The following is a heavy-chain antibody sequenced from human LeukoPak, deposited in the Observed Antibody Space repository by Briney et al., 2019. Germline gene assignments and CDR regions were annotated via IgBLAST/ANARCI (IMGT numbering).Heavy chain of an antibody. D-gene: IGHD3-10*01. Sequence: SETLSLTCTVSGGSISSSSYYWSWIRQPPGKGLEWIGYIYYSGSTNYNPSLKSRVTISVDTSKNQFSLKLSSVTAADTAVYYCARGLRRTLWFGELRYDYYMDVWGKGTTVTVSS. J-gene: IGHJ6*03. CDR2: IYYSGST. V-gene: IGHV4-61*01. CDR3: ARGLRRTLWFGELRYDYYMDV. CDR1: GGSISSSSYY.